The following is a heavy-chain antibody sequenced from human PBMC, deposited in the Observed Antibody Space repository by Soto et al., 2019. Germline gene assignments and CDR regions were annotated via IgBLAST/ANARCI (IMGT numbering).Heavy chain of an antibody. J-gene: IGHJ5*02. D-gene: IGHD3-9*01. CDR3: ARGDNYDILTGYPGANWFDP. V-gene: IGHV4-34*01. CDR2: INHSGST. Sequence: PLEILSLTCAVYGGSFSGYYWSWIRQPPGKGLEWIGEINHSGSTNYNPSLKSRVTISVDTSKNQFSLKLSSVTAADTAVYYCARGDNYDILTGYPGANWFDPWGQGTLVTVSS. CDR1: GGSFSGYY.